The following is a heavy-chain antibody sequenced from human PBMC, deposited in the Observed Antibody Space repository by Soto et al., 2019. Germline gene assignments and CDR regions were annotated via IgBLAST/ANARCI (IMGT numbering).Heavy chain of an antibody. Sequence: SVKVSCKASGYKFITYGITWVRQAPGQGLEWMGGIIPIFGTANYAQKFQGRVTITADESTSTAYMELSSLRSEDTAVYYCARGSYYGSGRSYYYYYGMDVWGQGTTVTVSS. CDR1: GYKFITYG. J-gene: IGHJ6*02. D-gene: IGHD3-10*01. V-gene: IGHV1-69*13. CDR2: IIPIFGTA. CDR3: ARGSYYGSGRSYYYYYGMDV.